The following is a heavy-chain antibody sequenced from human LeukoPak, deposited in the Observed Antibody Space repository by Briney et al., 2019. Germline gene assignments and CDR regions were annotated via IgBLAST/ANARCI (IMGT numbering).Heavy chain of an antibody. D-gene: IGHD3-3*01. V-gene: IGHV4-59*11. CDR1: GGSISSHY. J-gene: IGHJ4*02. Sequence: SETLSLTCSVSGGSISSHYWSWLRQPPGKGLEWIGYIYYSGNTKYNPSLKSRVTISEDTSKNQFSLKLTSVTAADTAVYYCARGSWRGPYPDFDYGGQETLVTVS. CDR3: ARGSWRGPYPDFDY. CDR2: IYYSGNT.